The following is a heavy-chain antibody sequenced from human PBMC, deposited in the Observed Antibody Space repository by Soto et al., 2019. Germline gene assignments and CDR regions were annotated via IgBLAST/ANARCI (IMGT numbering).Heavy chain of an antibody. CDR1: GGSISSGGYY. D-gene: IGHD4-17*01. Sequence: QVQLQESGPGLVKPSQTLSLTCTVSGGSISSGGYYWSWIRQHPGKGLEWIGYIYYSGSTYYNPCIKRRVTISVDTSKNQFFLKLSSVTAADTAVYYCARDRVQDLAAYDYGDLGDYNWFDPWGQGTLVTVSS. V-gene: IGHV4-31*03. CDR2: IYYSGST. J-gene: IGHJ5*02. CDR3: ARDRVQDLAAYDYGDLGDYNWFDP.